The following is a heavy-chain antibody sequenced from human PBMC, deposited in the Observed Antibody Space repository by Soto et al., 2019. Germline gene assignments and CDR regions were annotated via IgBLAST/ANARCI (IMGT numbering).Heavy chain of an antibody. D-gene: IGHD1-26*01. J-gene: IGHJ4*02. CDR3: AKDGGRWELIQYYFDY. Sequence: QVQLVESGGGVVQPGRSLRLSCAASGFTFSSYGMHWVRQAPGKGLEWVAVISYDGSNKYYADSVKGRFTISRDNSKNTLYLQMNSLRAEDTAVYYCAKDGGRWELIQYYFDYWGQGTLVTVSS. CDR2: ISYDGSNK. CDR1: GFTFSSYG. V-gene: IGHV3-30*18.